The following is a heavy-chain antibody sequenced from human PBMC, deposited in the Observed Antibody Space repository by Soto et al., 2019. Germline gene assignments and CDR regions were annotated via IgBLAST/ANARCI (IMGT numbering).Heavy chain of an antibody. CDR3: ARQDLYGTGSRKALNYYYYYGMDV. V-gene: IGHV4-39*01. CDR2: IYYSGST. D-gene: IGHD3-10*01. J-gene: IGHJ6*02. CDR1: GGSISSSSYY. Sequence: PSETLSLTCTVSGGSISSSSYYWGWIRQPPGKGLEWIGSIYYSGSTYYNPSLESRVTISADTSKNEFSLKLSSVTAADTAVYYCARQDLYGTGSRKALNYYYYYGMDVWGQGTTVTVSS.